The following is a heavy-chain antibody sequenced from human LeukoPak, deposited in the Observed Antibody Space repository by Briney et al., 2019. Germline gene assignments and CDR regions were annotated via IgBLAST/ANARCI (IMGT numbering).Heavy chain of an antibody. D-gene: IGHD7-27*01. CDR2: INQDGSGK. Sequence: AGSLRLSCAASGHTFNNYWMRGVPRSPGKAWPEPANINQDGSGKYYLDSVEGRFTIYRDNSKSSLYMQMNGLRAEDTAVYYCARGLRSTWGLDDYWGQGTLVTVSS. J-gene: IGHJ4*02. CDR1: GHTFNNYW. V-gene: IGHV3-7*01. CDR3: ARGLRSTWGLDDY.